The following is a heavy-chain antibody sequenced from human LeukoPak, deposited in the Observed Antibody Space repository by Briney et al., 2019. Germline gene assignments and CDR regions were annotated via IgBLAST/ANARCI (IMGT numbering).Heavy chain of an antibody. D-gene: IGHD1-26*01. V-gene: IGHV3-48*03. CDR2: ISSSGSTI. CDR1: GLTFSSYE. CDR3: ARDLLYSKPPGLDAFDI. J-gene: IGHJ3*02. Sequence: GGSLRLSCAASGLTFSSYEMNWIRQAPGKGLEWVSYISSSGSTIYYADSVKGRFTISRDNAKNSLYLQMNSLRAEDTAVYYCARDLLYSKPPGLDAFDIWGPGTMVTVSS.